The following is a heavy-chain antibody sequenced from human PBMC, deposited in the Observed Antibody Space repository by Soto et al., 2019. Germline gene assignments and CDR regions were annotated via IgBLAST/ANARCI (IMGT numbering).Heavy chain of an antibody. J-gene: IGHJ6*02. CDR3: ARDPAIYSGNFDYGLDV. CDR2: IGTSGKTI. CDR1: GFTFSRYE. Sequence: EVQLVESGGGLVQAGGSLRLFCAVSGFTFSRYEMNWVRQAPGKGLGWVSYIGTSGKTIYYADSVRGRFTISRDNAKNSLYLQMNSLRAEDTAVYYCARDPAIYSGNFDYGLDVWGQGTTVTVSS. D-gene: IGHD4-4*01. V-gene: IGHV3-48*03.